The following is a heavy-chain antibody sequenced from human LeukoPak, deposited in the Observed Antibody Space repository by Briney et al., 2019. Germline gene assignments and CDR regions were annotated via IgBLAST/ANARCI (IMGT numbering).Heavy chain of an antibody. CDR1: GYIFTNYG. D-gene: IGHD6-19*01. J-gene: IGHJ4*02. CDR2: ISAYNGNT. CDR3: ARGPLQWLGIGVNDY. V-gene: IGHV1-18*01. Sequence: ASVKVSYKASGYIFTNYGFRWVRQAPGQGLEWMGWISAYNGNTDYPQKLQGRVTLTTDTSTSTAYMELRSLSSDDTAVYYCARGPLQWLGIGVNDYWGQGTLVTVSS.